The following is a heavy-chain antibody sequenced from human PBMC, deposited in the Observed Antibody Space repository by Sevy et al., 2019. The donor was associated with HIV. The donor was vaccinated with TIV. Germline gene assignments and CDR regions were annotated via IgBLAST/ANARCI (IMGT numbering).Heavy chain of an antibody. D-gene: IGHD3-10*01. CDR1: GFTFSSYW. J-gene: IGHJ6*02. CDR2: IKQDGSEK. CDR3: AREDVILWFGELNYYYGMDV. Sequence: GGSLRLSCAASGFTFSSYWMSWVRQAPGKGLEWVANIKQDGSEKYYVDSLKGRFTISRDNAKHSLYLQMNSLRAEDTAVYYCAREDVILWFGELNYYYGMDVWGQGTTVTVSS. V-gene: IGHV3-7*01.